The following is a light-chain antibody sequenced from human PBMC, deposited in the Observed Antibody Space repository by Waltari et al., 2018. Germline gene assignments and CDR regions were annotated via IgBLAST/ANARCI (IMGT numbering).Light chain of an antibody. V-gene: IGLV2-14*01. CDR3: SSYTTSSAPGV. CDR2: EVS. J-gene: IGLJ1*01. Sequence: QSALTQPASVSGSPGQSITISCSGTDSDVGAYDFVSWYQQHPGKAPHLIIYEVSNRPAGSSNRFSASQSGNTASLTSSGLQAEDEAYYYCSSYTTSSAPGVFGTGTRVTVL. CDR1: DSDVGAYDF.